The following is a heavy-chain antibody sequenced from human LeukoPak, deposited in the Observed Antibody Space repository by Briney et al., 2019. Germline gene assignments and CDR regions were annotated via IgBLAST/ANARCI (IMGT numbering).Heavy chain of an antibody. CDR3: ARESGYCSSTSCTTYYYMDV. Sequence: GGSLRLSCAASGFTFSSYSMNWVRQAPGKGLEWVSYISSSGSTIYYADSVKGRFTISRDNAKNSLYLQMNSLRAEDTAVYYCARESGYCSSTSCTTYYYMDVWGKGTTVTVSS. CDR2: ISSSGSTI. V-gene: IGHV3-48*04. CDR1: GFTFSSYS. J-gene: IGHJ6*03. D-gene: IGHD2-2*01.